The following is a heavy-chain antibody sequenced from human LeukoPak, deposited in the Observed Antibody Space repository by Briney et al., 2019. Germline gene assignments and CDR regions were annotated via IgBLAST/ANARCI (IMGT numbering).Heavy chain of an antibody. D-gene: IGHD3-10*01. Sequence: SETLSLTCAVYGGSFSGYYWSWIRQPPGKGLEWIGEINHSGSTNYNPSLKSRVTISVDTSKNQFSLKLSSVTAADTAVYYCARPTVRGVIGRWGQGTLVTVSS. J-gene: IGHJ5*02. CDR3: ARPTVRGVIGR. V-gene: IGHV4-34*01. CDR1: GGSFSGYY. CDR2: INHSGST.